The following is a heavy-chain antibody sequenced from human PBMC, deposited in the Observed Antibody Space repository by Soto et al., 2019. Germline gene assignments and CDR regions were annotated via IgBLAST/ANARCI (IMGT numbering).Heavy chain of an antibody. CDR3: ATSSGYFDYYYGMDV. CDR1: GGTFSSYA. D-gene: IGHD3-22*01. Sequence: SVKVSCKASGGTFSSYAISWVRQAPGQGLEWMGGIIPIFGTANYAQKFQGRVTITADESTSTAYMELSSLRSEDTAVYYCATSSGYFDYYYGMDVWGQGTTVTVSS. V-gene: IGHV1-69*13. CDR2: IIPIFGTA. J-gene: IGHJ6*02.